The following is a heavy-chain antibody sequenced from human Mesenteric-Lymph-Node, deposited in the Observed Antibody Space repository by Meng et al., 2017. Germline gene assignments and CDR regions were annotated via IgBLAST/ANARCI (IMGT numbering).Heavy chain of an antibody. J-gene: IGHJ5*02. D-gene: IGHD4-17*01. CDR3: ARTNYGDYNWFDP. CDR2: IYYSGST. V-gene: IGHV4-31*03. CDR1: GGSSSSGGFY. Sequence: AQLQEPGPGLVKPSQTLSLTCTVSGGSSSSGGFYWSWIRQHPGKGLEWIGYIYYSGSTYYNPSLRSRVAISIATSKNQFSLKLTSVTAADTAVYFCARTNYGDYNWFDPWGQGTLVTVSS.